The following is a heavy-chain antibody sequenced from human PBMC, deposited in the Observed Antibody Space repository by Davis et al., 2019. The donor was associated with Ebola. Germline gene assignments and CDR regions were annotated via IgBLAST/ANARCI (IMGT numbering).Heavy chain of an antibody. Sequence: GESLKISCAASGFTFSSYGMHWVRQAPGKGLEWVAFIRYDGSNKYYADSVKGRFTISRDNSKNTLYLQMNSLRAEDTAVYYCAKEVEVRGYSYGFDYWGQGTLVTVSS. D-gene: IGHD5-18*01. CDR3: AKEVEVRGYSYGFDY. CDR2: IRYDGSNK. CDR1: GFTFSSYG. J-gene: IGHJ4*02. V-gene: IGHV3-30*02.